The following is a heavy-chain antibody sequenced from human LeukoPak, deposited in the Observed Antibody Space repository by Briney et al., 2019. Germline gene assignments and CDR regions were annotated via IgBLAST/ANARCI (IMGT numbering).Heavy chain of an antibody. Sequence: GGSLRLSCAASGFTFSSYWMSWVRQAPGKGLEWVANIKQDGSEKYYVDSVKGRFTISRDNAKNSLYLQMNSLGAEDTAVYYCARDPLLWFGELLYDYWGQGTLVTVSS. D-gene: IGHD3-10*01. CDR1: GFTFSSYW. CDR3: ARDPLLWFGELLYDY. CDR2: IKQDGSEK. V-gene: IGHV3-7*01. J-gene: IGHJ4*02.